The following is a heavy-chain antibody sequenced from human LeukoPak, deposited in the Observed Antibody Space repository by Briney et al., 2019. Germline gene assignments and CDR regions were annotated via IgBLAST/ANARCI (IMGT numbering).Heavy chain of an antibody. CDR3: AKVDY. CDR2: ISYDGSNK. J-gene: IGHJ4*02. V-gene: IGHV3-30-3*01. CDR1: GFTFSSYA. Sequence: GGSLRLSCAASGFTFSSYAMHWVRQAPGKGLEWVAVISYDGSNKYYADSVKGRFTISRDNSKNTLYLQMNSLRAEDTAVYYCAKVDYWGQGTLVTVSS.